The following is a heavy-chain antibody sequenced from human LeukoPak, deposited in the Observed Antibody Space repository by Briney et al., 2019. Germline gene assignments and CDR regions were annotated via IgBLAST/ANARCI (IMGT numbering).Heavy chain of an antibody. J-gene: IGHJ4*02. CDR3: ARNSYDSSGYYYSFDY. V-gene: IGHV5-51*01. CDR2: IYPGDSDT. D-gene: IGHD3-22*01. CDR1: GYSFTSYW. Sequence: GESLKISCKGSGYSFTSYWIGWVRQMPGKGLEWMGIIYPGDSDTRYSPSFQGQVTISADKSISTAYLQWSSLKASDTAMYYCARNSYDSSGYYYSFDYWAREPRSPSPQ.